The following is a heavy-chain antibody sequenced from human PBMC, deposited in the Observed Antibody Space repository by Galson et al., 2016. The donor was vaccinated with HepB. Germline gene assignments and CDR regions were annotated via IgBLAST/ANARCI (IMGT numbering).Heavy chain of an antibody. Sequence: SLRLSCAASGFTFSSYAMHWVRQAPGKGLEWVAVISYDGSNKYYADSVTGRFTISRDNSKNTLYLQMTSLRGDDTAVYYCARASDYPDGGGYYRAFYYYGMDVWGQGTTVTVSS. D-gene: IGHD3-22*01. CDR3: ARASDYPDGGGYYRAFYYYGMDV. J-gene: IGHJ6*02. CDR1: GFTFSSYA. V-gene: IGHV3-30*04. CDR2: ISYDGSNK.